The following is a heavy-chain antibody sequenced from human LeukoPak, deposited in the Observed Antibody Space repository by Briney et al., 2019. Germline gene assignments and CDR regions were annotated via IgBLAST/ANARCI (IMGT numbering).Heavy chain of an antibody. D-gene: IGHD6-19*01. CDR2: INAGNGNT. Sequence: ASVKVSCKASGYTFTSYAMHWVRQAPGQRLEWMGWINAGNGNTKYSQKFQGRVTITRDTSASTAYMELSSLRSEDTAVYYCARDPWLADFPDYWGQGTLVTVSS. J-gene: IGHJ4*02. CDR3: ARDPWLADFPDY. V-gene: IGHV1-3*01. CDR1: GYTFTSYA.